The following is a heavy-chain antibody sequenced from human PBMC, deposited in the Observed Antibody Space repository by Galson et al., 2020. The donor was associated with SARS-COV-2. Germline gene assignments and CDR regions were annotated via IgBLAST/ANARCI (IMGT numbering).Heavy chain of an antibody. J-gene: IGHJ2*01. CDR1: GYTFTSYG. Sequence: ASVKVSCKASGYTFTSYGISWVRQAPGHGLEWMGWISASNGNTNYAQQLQGRVTMTTDTSTSTAYMELRSLRSDDTAVYYWARAVYDILANWYFDLWGRGTLVTDSS. CDR2: ISASNGNT. V-gene: IGHV1-18*01. CDR3: ARAVYDILANWYFDL. D-gene: IGHD3-9*01.